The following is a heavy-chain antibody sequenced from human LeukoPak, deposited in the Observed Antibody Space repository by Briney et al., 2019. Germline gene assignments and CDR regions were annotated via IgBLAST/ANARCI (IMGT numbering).Heavy chain of an antibody. V-gene: IGHV4-59*08. D-gene: IGHD5-24*01. CDR1: GGALSSYF. CDR2: ISYSGNT. J-gene: IGHJ3*02. Sequence: SETLSLTCTVSGGALSSYFWDWIRQPPGKGLERIGYISYSGNTNYNPSLKSRVTMSVGTSKNQFSPKLSSVTAADTAMYYCATRRDGNNNRAFDIWGEGTMVTVSS. CDR3: ATRRDGNNNRAFDI.